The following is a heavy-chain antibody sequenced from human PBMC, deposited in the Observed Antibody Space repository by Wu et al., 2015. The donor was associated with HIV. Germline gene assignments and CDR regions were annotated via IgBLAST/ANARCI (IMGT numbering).Heavy chain of an antibody. CDR1: GYTFTDYY. Sequence: QVQLLQSGAEVKKPGASVMVSCKASGYTFTDYYIYWVRQAPGQGLEWMGWINPNRGGTKYAQKFQGRVTMTRDTAVRTTYMELSSLTSDDTAVYYCARSSYDYVWGLSLLHADYWARERWSPSPQ. CDR2: INPNRGGT. CDR3: ARSSYDYVWGLSLLHADY. D-gene: IGHD3-16*01. V-gene: IGHV1-2*02. J-gene: IGHJ4*02.